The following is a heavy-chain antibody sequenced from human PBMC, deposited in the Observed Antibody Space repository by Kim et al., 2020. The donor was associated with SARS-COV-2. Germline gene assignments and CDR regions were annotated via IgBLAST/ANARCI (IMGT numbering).Heavy chain of an antibody. V-gene: IGHV3-30*18. Sequence: GGSLRLSCAASGFTFSSYGMHWVRQAPGKGLEWVAVISYDGSNKYYADSVKGRFTISRDNSKNTLYLQMNSLRAEDTAVYYCAKDREWLGPDTYYFDYWG. D-gene: IGHD6-19*01. CDR2: ISYDGSNK. J-gene: IGHJ4*01. CDR1: GFTFSSYG. CDR3: AKDREWLGPDTYYFDY.